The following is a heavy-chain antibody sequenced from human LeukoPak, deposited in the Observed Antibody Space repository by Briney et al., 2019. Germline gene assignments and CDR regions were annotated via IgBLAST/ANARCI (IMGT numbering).Heavy chain of an antibody. D-gene: IGHD6-19*01. V-gene: IGHV4-34*01. CDR1: GGPFRDYY. Sequence: SETLTLTCAVYGGPFRDYYWSWIRQPPGKGLEWIGDFNHSGSTNYNPSLKSRVTISVDTSKNQFSLKLTSVTAADTAVYYCARPKSAVAGSDDAFDIWGQGTMVTVSS. CDR2: FNHSGST. CDR3: ARPKSAVAGSDDAFDI. J-gene: IGHJ3*02.